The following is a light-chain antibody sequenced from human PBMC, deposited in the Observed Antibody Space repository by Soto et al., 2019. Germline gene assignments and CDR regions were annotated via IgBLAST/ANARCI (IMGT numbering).Light chain of an antibody. V-gene: IGLV2-14*01. CDR3: SSYTSSSTVV. CDR2: DVS. CDR1: SNDVGGYNY. Sequence: QSALTQPASVSGSPGQSITISCAGASNDVGGYNYVSWYQQHPGKAPKLMICDVSNRPSGVSNRFSGSKSGNTASLTISGLQAEDEADYYCSSYTSSSTVVFGVGTMLTVL. J-gene: IGLJ2*01.